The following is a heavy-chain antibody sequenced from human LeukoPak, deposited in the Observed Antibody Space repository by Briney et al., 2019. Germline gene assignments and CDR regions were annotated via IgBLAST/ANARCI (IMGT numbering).Heavy chain of an antibody. CDR1: GVSISCAVYS. CDR2: FYYSGSI. Sequence: TSETLSLTCAVSGVSISCAVYSWSWVRPPPGKGLEWIGYFYYSGSIYYNPSHKSRVIISLDPSKNHFSLKLSSVTAADTAVYYCARVEITRSSWYWFHPWGQGTRVTVSS. J-gene: IGHJ5*02. V-gene: IGHV4-30-4*07. CDR3: ARVEITRSSWYWFHP. D-gene: IGHD6-13*01.